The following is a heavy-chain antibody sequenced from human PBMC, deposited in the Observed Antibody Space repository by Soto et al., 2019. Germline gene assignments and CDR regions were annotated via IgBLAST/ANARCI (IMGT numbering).Heavy chain of an antibody. CDR1: GFTFSGYY. V-gene: IGHV3-23*01. J-gene: IGHJ4*02. D-gene: IGHD6-6*01. CDR3: AKRSSSSTFDY. Sequence: GGSLRLSCAASGFTFSGYYMSWIRQAPGKGLEWVSVISGSDNSTYYADSVKGRFTISRDNSKNTLYLQMNSLRAEDTAVYYCAKRSSSSTFDYWGQGTLVTVSS. CDR2: ISGSDNST.